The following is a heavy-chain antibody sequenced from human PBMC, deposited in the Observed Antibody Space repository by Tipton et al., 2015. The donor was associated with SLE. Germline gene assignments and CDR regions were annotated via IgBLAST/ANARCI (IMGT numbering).Heavy chain of an antibody. CDR1: GGSFRGYF. Sequence: TLSLTCAVYGGSFRGYFWCWIRQPPGKGLEWIGGINHSGTTNSNPSVKSRLTVSGDTSQNQFSLKLTSVTVADTAVYYCARHSRGYYTSSGFYNGGAFDIWGQGTVVTVSS. CDR2: INHSGTT. V-gene: IGHV4-34*01. CDR3: ARHSRGYYTSSGFYNGGAFDI. J-gene: IGHJ3*02. D-gene: IGHD3-3*01.